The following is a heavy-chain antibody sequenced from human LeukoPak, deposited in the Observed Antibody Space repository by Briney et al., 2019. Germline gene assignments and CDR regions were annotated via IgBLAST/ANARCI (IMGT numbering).Heavy chain of an antibody. Sequence: GGSLRLSCTVSGFTVSSNSMSWVRQAPGKGLEWVSFIYSGGNTHYSDSVKGRFTTSRDNSKNTLYLQMNSLRAEDTAVYYCARRAGEYSHPYDYWGQGTLVTVSS. D-gene: IGHD4-17*01. V-gene: IGHV3-53*01. CDR3: ARRAGEYSHPYDY. CDR2: IYSGGNT. CDR1: GFTVSSNS. J-gene: IGHJ4*02.